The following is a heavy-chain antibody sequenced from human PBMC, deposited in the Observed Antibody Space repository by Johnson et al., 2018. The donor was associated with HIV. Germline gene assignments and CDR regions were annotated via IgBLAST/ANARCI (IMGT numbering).Heavy chain of an antibody. CDR1: GFTFSSYA. CDR3: ARDNPYTAAVGMGGAFDI. CDR2: ISSSGSTI. V-gene: IGHV3-48*04. Sequence: VQLVESGGGLVQPGGSLRLSCASSGFTFSSYAMTWVRQAPGKGLEWVSYISSSGSTIYYADSVKGRFTISRDNAKNSLYLQMNSLRADDTALYYFARDNPYTAAVGMGGAFDIWGQGTVVTVSS. D-gene: IGHD2-2*01. J-gene: IGHJ3*02.